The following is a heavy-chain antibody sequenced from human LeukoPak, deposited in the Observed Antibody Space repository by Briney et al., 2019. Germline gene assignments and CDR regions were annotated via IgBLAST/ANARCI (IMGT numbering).Heavy chain of an antibody. D-gene: IGHD5-24*01. CDR1: GYSFTSYG. V-gene: IGHV1-18*01. CDR3: ARGLQENLAWLTAFSAFDV. J-gene: IGHJ3*01. CDR2: ISAYNGDT. Sequence: VASVKLSCKASGYSFTSYGFSWVRQAPGQGLEWMGWISAYNGDTNYAQKLQGRVTMTTDTSTSTAYMELRSLRSDDTAVYYCARGLQENLAWLTAFSAFDVWGPGTMVTVSS.